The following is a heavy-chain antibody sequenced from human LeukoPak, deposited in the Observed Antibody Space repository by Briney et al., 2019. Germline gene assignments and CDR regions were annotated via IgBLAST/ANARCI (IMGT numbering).Heavy chain of an antibody. CDR2: IYYNGNT. CDR1: GDSITSTTYF. Sequence: SETLSLTCTVSGDSITSTTYFWGWIRQPPGKGLEWIGNIYYNGNTYCNPSLKSRVTISLDTSKNQFSLNLSSVTATDTAVYYCASGIVGATYYFDYWGQGTLVTVSS. J-gene: IGHJ4*02. D-gene: IGHD1-26*01. V-gene: IGHV4-39*01. CDR3: ASGIVGATYYFDY.